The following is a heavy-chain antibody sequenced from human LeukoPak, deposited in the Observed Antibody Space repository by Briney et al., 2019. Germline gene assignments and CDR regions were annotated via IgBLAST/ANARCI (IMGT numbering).Heavy chain of an antibody. CDR1: GFTLSDYW. CDR3: AAWGLYSY. J-gene: IGHJ4*02. Sequence: GESLKISCAASGFTLSDYWMNWVRQAPGKGLEWVANINLHGSVKLHVDSVEGRFTISRDNAKNSLFLQMTSLKVEDTAVYYCAAWGLYSYWGQGTLVTVSS. V-gene: IGHV3-7*01. CDR2: INLHGSVK. D-gene: IGHD4-11*01.